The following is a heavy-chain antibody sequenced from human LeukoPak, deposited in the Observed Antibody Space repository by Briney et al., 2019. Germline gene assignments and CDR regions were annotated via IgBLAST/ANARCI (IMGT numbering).Heavy chain of an antibody. D-gene: IGHD3-10*01. J-gene: IGHJ4*02. V-gene: IGHV3-11*01. CDR3: ARGRVKLDY. CDR2: TSSSGSIM. CDR1: GFTCSDYY. Sequence: PGGSLRLSCAASGFTCSDYYMSWLRQAPGKGLEWVSYTSSSGSIMYYADSVKGRFTISRDNAKNSLYLQMNSLRAEDTAVYYCARGRVKLDYWGQGTLVTVSS.